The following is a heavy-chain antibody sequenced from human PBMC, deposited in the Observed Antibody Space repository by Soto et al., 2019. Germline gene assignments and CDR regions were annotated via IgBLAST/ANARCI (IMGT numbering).Heavy chain of an antibody. CDR3: AGGRDYDY. D-gene: IGHD1-26*01. CDR1: GGSITTSGF. J-gene: IGHJ4*02. V-gene: IGHV4-4*02. Sequence: SDSLSLTRDVSGGSITTSGFRTRVRQFAGRGLEWIVEIAHDGHTNYTPSLSGRSTMSVDLDNSQFSLNVASVNAADTALYFCAGGRDYDYWGQGTPVTVS. CDR2: IAHDGHT.